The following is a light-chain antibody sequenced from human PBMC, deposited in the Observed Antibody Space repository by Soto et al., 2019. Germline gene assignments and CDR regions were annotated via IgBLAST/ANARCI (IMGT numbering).Light chain of an antibody. CDR3: HQYNDWPLN. Sequence: EIVMTQSPATLSVSPGGRATLSCRASQSVSTNLARYQETLAQAPTLLIYGASTRATGIPARFSGSRSWTAFTLTFSTLESEDFAVYFWHQYNDWPLNFGGGTYVEIK. CDR1: QSVSTN. CDR2: GAS. J-gene: IGKJ4*01. V-gene: IGKV3-15*01.